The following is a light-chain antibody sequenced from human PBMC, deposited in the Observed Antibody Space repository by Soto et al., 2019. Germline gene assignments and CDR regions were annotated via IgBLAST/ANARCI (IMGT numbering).Light chain of an antibody. Sequence: EIELTQSPGTLSLSPGERATLSCRASQSVSSRYFAWYQQKPGQAPMLLIYGASSMDTGIPERFSGSGSGTDFTLTISSLEPDDFAVYYCQQYSSSPLTFGQGTKVEIK. J-gene: IGKJ1*01. CDR2: GAS. CDR1: QSVSSRY. CDR3: QQYSSSPLT. V-gene: IGKV3-20*01.